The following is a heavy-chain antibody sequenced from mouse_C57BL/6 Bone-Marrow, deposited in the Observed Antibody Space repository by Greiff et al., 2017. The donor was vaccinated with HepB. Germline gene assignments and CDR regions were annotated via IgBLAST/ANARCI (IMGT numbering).Heavy chain of an antibody. CDR3: APRYGSPWYFDV. D-gene: IGHD1-1*01. CDR1: GFNIKDYY. J-gene: IGHJ1*03. CDR2: IDPEDGET. Sequence: EVQLQQSGAELVKPGASVKLSCTASGFNIKDYYMHWVKQRTEQGLEWIGRIDPEDGETKYAPKFQGKATITADPSSNTAYLQLSSLTSEDPAVYYCAPRYGSPWYFDVWGTGTTVTVSS. V-gene: IGHV14-2*01.